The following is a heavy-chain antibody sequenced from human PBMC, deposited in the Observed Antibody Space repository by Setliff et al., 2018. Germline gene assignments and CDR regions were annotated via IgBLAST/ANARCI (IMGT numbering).Heavy chain of an antibody. CDR3: ARAKTRILGV. CDR1: GGSFSDSY. CDR2: INYLGNT. D-gene: IGHD2-15*01. V-gene: IGHV4-34*01. J-gene: IGHJ6*04. Sequence: SETLSLTCAVYGGSFSDSYWSWIRQPPGKGLEWIGDINYLGNTNYNPSLKTRVTISVDTSKNQFSLKLSSVTAADTAVYYCARAKTRILGVWGKGTTVTVSS.